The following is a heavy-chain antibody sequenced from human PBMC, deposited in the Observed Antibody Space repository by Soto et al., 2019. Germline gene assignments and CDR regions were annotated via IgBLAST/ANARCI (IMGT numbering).Heavy chain of an antibody. CDR2: IIPIFRTP. CDR3: ARDKDREQLGGNYYYALDV. D-gene: IGHD1-1*01. V-gene: IGHV1-69*12. Sequence: QVHLVQSGAEVKKPGSSVKVSCKASGDTFSSFAISWVRQAPGQGLEWMGGIIPIFRTPKYGQKFQGRFTITADEPTSTAYMGLSSLRSEDTAVYYCARDKDREQLGGNYYYALDVWGQGTTVIVSS. CDR1: GDTFSSFA. J-gene: IGHJ6*02.